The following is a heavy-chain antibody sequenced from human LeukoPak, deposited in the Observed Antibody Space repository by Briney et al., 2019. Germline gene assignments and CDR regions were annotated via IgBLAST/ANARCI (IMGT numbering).Heavy chain of an antibody. V-gene: IGHV4-59*01. CDR2: VYFSGST. D-gene: IGHD1-14*01. J-gene: IGHJ4*02. CDR1: GGSISSYY. Sequence: PSETLSLTCTVSGGSISSYYWTWIRQPPGKGLEWLGYVYFSGSTNFNPSLKSRVTISIDTSKNQFSLKLSSVTAADTAVYYCARDLRSKFDYWGQGTLVTVSS. CDR3: ARDLRSKFDY.